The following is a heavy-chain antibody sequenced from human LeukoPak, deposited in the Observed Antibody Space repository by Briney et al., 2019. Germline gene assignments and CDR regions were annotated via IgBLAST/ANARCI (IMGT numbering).Heavy chain of an antibody. J-gene: IGHJ5*02. Sequence: SETLSLTCTVSGVSVSSGSYYWSWIRQPPGKGLEWIGYIFYSGSTNYNPSLKSRFTISVDTSKNQFSLKLSSVTAADSAVYYCARDQVAYYDILTGSSGMNWFDPWGQGTLVTVSS. CDR3: ARDQVAYYDILTGSSGMNWFDP. CDR1: GVSVSSGSYY. V-gene: IGHV4-61*01. D-gene: IGHD3-9*01. CDR2: IFYSGST.